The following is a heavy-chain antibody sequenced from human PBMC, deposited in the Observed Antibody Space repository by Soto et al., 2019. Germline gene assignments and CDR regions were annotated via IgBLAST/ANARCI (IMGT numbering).Heavy chain of an antibody. CDR2: IYRTGNT. D-gene: IGHD4-4*01. V-gene: IGHV4-30-2*01. J-gene: IGHJ4*02. Sequence: SSETLSLTCTVSGDSMPSGDYSWSWIRQPPGKGLEWLGYIYRTGNTHYSPSLKSRVSISQDRSKNQFSLELTSVTAADTAVYDCARGDYKYSIDYWGQGTLVTVSS. CDR3: ARGDYKYSIDY. CDR1: GDSMPSGDYS.